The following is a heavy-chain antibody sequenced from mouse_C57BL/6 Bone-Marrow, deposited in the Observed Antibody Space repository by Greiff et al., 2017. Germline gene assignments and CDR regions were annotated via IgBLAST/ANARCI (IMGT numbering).Heavy chain of an antibody. CDR1: GFPITSGYY. J-gene: IGHJ2*01. V-gene: IGHV3-6*01. CDR3: AIMVTSYFDY. Sequence: DVQLQESGPGLVKPSQSLFLTCSITGFPITSGYYWNWIRQFPGNKLEWMGYISYDGSNNYNPSLKNRISITRDTSKNQFFLKLNSVTTEDTATYYWAIMVTSYFDYWGQGTTLTVSS. D-gene: IGHD2-2*01. CDR2: ISYDGSN.